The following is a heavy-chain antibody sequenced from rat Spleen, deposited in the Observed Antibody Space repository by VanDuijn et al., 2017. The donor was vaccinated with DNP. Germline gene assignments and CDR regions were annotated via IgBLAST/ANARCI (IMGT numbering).Heavy chain of an antibody. V-gene: IGHV2-63*01. CDR1: GFSLTSYS. CDR2: MWYDGDT. Sequence: QVQLKESGPGLVQPSETLSLTCTVSGFSLTSYSVGWVRQPSGKGPEWMGRMWYDGDTAYNSALKSRLSISRDTSKNQVFLKMNSLQTDDTGTYYCTRDQDYYYDGGYYPTMDAWGQGTSVTVSS. CDR3: TRDQDYYYDGGYYPTMDA. J-gene: IGHJ4*01. D-gene: IGHD1-12*02.